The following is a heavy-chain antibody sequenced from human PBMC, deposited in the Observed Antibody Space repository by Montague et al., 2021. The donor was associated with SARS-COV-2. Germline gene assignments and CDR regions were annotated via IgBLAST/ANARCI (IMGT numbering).Heavy chain of an antibody. J-gene: IGHJ5*02. CDR2: IYTSGST. CDR3: ARGTTVSSSGYYTGCFDP. V-gene: IGHV4-61*02. Sequence: TLSLTCTVSGGSIRSGIYYWSWIRQPAGKGLEWIGRIYTSGSTNYNPSLNSRVTISVDTSKNQFSLKLRSVTAADTAVYYSARGTTVSSSGYYTGCFDPWGQGTLVTVSS. CDR1: GGSIRSGIYY. D-gene: IGHD3-3*01.